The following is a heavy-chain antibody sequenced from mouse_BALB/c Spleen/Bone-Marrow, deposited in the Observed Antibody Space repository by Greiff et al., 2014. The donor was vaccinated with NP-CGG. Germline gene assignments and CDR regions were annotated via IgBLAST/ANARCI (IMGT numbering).Heavy chain of an antibody. J-gene: IGHJ1*01. CDR1: GYTFTDYV. D-gene: IGHD2-4*01. CDR3: ARYYDYDWYFDV. V-gene: IGHV1-77*01. CDR2: IYPGSGST. Sequence: VKLLESGPELVKPGASVKMSCKASGYTFTDYVISWVKQRTGQGLEWIGEIYPGSGSTYYNEKFKGKATLTADKSSNTAYMQLRSLTSEDSAAYFCARYYDYDWYFDVWGAGTTVTVSS.